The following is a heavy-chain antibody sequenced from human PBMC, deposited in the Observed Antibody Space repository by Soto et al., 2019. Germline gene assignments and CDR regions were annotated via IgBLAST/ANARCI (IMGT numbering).Heavy chain of an antibody. V-gene: IGHV3-48*01. CDR2: ISSSSSTI. CDR3: ARSLGELSAPDAFDI. D-gene: IGHD3-16*02. J-gene: IGHJ3*02. Sequence: GGSLRLSCAASGFTFSSYSMNWVRQAPGKGLEWVSYISSSSSTIYYADSVKGRFTISRDNAKNSLYLQMNSLRAEDTAVYYCARSLGELSAPDAFDIWGQGTMVTVSS. CDR1: GFTFSSYS.